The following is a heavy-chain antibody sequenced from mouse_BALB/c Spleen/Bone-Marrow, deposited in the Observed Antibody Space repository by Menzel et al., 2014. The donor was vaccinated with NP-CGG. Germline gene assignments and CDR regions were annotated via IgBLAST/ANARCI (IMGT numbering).Heavy chain of an antibody. CDR1: GYTFTNYW. D-gene: IGHD2-4*01. V-gene: IGHV1S132*01. Sequence: VQLQQSGAEVVNPGASVKLSCRTSGYTFTNYWIQWVKQRPGQGLGWIGEIFPGTDTTYYNEKFKDKATLTIDTSSSTAYMQLSNLTSEGSAVYFCARNYDYDEGAWFTYWGQGTQVTVSA. J-gene: IGHJ3*01. CDR2: IFPGTDTT. CDR3: ARNYDYDEGAWFTY.